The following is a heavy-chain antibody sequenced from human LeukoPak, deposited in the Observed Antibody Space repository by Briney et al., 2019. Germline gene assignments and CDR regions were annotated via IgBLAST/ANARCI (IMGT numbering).Heavy chain of an antibody. J-gene: IGHJ3*02. CDR3: AKVRGASYSSSWYGAFDI. V-gene: IGHV3-23*01. Sequence: GGSLRLSCAASGFTFSSYAMSWVRQAPGKGLEWVSAISGSGGSTYYADSVKGRFTISRDNSKNTLYLQMNSLRAEDTAVYYCAKVRGASYSSSWYGAFDIWGQGTMVTVSS. D-gene: IGHD6-13*01. CDR1: GFTFSSYA. CDR2: ISGSGGST.